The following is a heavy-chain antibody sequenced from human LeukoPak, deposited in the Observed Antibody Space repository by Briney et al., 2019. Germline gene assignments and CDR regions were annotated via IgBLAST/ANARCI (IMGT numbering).Heavy chain of an antibody. CDR1: GYSISSGYY. CDR3: ARLGLNGSGSYYVSYYYYYMDV. J-gene: IGHJ6*03. V-gene: IGHV4-38-2*02. D-gene: IGHD3-10*01. Sequence: SETLSLTCTVSGYSISSGYYWGWIRQPPGKGLEWIGSIYHSGSTYYNPSLKSRVTISVDTSKNQFSLKLSSVTAADTAVYYCARLGLNGSGSYYVSYYYYYMDVWGKGTTVTISS. CDR2: IYHSGST.